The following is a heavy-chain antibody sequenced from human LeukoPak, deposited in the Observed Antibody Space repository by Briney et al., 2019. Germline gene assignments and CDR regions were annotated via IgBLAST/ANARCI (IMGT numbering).Heavy chain of an antibody. J-gene: IGHJ6*02. CDR3: ARGLGSGWYNYGMDV. CDR1: GGSFSGYH. D-gene: IGHD6-19*01. V-gene: IGHV4-34*01. CDR2: INHSGST. Sequence: PSETLSLTCAVYGGSFSGYHWSWVRQPPGKGLEWIGEINHSGSTNYNPSLKSRVTISVDTSKNQFSLKLSSVTAADTAVYYCARGLGSGWYNYGMDVWGQGTTVTVSS.